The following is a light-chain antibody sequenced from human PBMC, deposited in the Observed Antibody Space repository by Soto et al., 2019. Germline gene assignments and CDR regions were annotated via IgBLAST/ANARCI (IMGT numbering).Light chain of an antibody. J-gene: IGLJ1*01. V-gene: IGLV2-14*01. CDR3: SSYTSSSTLYV. CDR2: EVS. Sequence: QSALTHPAPGSRSPGQSVTISCTETSSDVGGYNYVSWYQQHPGKAPKLMIFEVSSRPSGVSYRFSGSKSGNTASLTISGLQAEDEADYYCSSYTSSSTLYVCGSGTKVTVL. CDR1: SSDVGGYNY.